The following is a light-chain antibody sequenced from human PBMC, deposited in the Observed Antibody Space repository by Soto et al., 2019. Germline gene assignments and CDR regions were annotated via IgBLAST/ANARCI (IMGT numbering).Light chain of an antibody. Sequence: EIVLTQSPATLSLCPGERATLSCRASQSINTYLAWYQQKPGQAPRILIYDASKRATGSPARFSGSGSGTDFTLTISSLEPEDFAVYYCQQRSKWPPPFGGGTKVEVK. CDR3: QQRSKWPPP. V-gene: IGKV3-11*01. CDR1: QSINTY. J-gene: IGKJ4*01. CDR2: DAS.